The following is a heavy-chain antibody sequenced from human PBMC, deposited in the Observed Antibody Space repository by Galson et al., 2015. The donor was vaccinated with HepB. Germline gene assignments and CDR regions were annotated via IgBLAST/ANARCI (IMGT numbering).Heavy chain of an antibody. J-gene: IGHJ4*02. V-gene: IGHV6-1*01. CDR2: TYYRSKWYN. Sequence: CAISGDSVSSNSAAWNRIRQSPSRGLEWLGRTYYRSKWYNDYAVSVKSRITINPDTSKNQFSLQLNSVTPEDTAVYYCARDRAVAKGNFDYWGQGTLVTVSS. CDR1: GDSVSSNSAA. CDR3: ARDRAVAKGNFDY. D-gene: IGHD6-19*01.